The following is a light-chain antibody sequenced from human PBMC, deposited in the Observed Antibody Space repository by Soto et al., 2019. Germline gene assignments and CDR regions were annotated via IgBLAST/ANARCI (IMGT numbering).Light chain of an antibody. CDR2: AVS. J-gene: IGLJ1*01. V-gene: IGLV2-14*01. CDR3: SSYRRSSALYV. Sequence: QSALTQPASVSGSPGQSITISCTGTNSDVGGYNYVSWYQQHPGKAPKLMIFAVSDRPSGVSNRFSGSKSGNTASLTISGLQAEDEADYYCSSYRRSSALYVFGTGTKLTVL. CDR1: NSDVGGYNY.